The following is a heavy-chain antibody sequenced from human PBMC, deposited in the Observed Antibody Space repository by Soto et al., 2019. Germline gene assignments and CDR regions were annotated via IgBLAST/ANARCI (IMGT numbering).Heavy chain of an antibody. V-gene: IGHV1-46*01. CDR1: GYTFTSYY. J-gene: IGHJ4*02. CDR3: ARDQKPHYYDSSGYDFDY. D-gene: IGHD3-22*01. CDR2: INPSGGST. Sequence: ASVKVSCRASGYTFTSYYMYWVRQAPGQGLEWMGIINPSGGSTSYSQKFQGRVTMTRDTSTSTVYMELSSLRSEDTAVYYCARDQKPHYYDSSGYDFDYWGQGTLVTVSS.